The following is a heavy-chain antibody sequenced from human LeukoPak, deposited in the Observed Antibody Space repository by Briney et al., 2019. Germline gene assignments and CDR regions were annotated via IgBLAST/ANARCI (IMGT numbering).Heavy chain of an antibody. CDR1: GFTFSSYS. CDR2: ISSTSSYI. Sequence: GGSLRLSCAASGFTFSSYSMNWVRQAPGKGLEWVSSISSTSSYIYYADSVKGRFTSSRDNDKNSLFLQMNSLRAEDTAVYYCARRIVRRQLWPEDSWGQGTLVTVSS. V-gene: IGHV3-21*01. J-gene: IGHJ4*02. D-gene: IGHD3-16*02. CDR3: ARRIVRRQLWPEDS.